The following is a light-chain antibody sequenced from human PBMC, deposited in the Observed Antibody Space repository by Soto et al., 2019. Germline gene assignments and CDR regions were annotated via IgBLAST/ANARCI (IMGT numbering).Light chain of an antibody. CDR1: QSISSW. J-gene: IGKJ1*01. Sequence: DIQMTQSPSTLSASLGDRVTITCGASQSISSWLAWYQQKPGKAPNLLIYKASSLESGVPSRFSGSGSGTEFTLTISSLQPDDFATYYCLQYNSYSWTFGQGSKVDIK. V-gene: IGKV1-5*03. CDR3: LQYNSYSWT. CDR2: KAS.